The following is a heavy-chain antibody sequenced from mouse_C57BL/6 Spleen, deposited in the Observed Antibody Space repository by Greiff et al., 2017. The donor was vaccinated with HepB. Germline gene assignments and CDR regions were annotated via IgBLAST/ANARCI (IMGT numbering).Heavy chain of an antibody. Sequence: EVQRVESEGGLVQPGSSMKLSCTASGFTFSDYYMAWVRQVPEKGLEWVANINYDGSSTYYLDSLKSRFIISRDNAKNILYLQMSSLKSEDTATYYCAREGDGFAYWGKGTLVTVSA. CDR1: GFTFSDYY. J-gene: IGHJ3*01. V-gene: IGHV5-16*01. D-gene: IGHD3-3*01. CDR2: INYDGSST. CDR3: AREGDGFAY.